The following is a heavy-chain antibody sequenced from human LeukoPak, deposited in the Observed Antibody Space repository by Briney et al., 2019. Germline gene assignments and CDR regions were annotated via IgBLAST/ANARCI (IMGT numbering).Heavy chain of an antibody. V-gene: IGHV4-34*01. CDR2: INHSGST. J-gene: IGHJ4*02. CDR1: GGSFSGYY. CDR3: ARFLRGDFPGY. D-gene: IGHD4-17*01. Sequence: SETLSLTCAVYGGSFSGYYWSWIRQPPGKGLEWIGEINHSGSTNYNPSLKSRVTISVDTSKNQFSLKLSSVTAADTAVYYCARFLRGDFPGYWGQGTLVTVSS.